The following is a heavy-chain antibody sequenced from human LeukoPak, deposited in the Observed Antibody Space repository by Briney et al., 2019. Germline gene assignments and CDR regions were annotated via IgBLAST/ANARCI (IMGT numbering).Heavy chain of an antibody. CDR1: GFTFSSYA. D-gene: IGHD3-10*01. J-gene: IGHJ4*02. Sequence: GGFLRLSCAASGFTFSSYAMSWVRQAPGKGLEWVSAISGSGGGTYYADSVKGRFTICSDNSKDTLYLQMNSLRAEDTAVYYCAKDSRRLVRGDMDYWGQGTLVTVSS. CDR3: AKDSRRLVRGDMDY. V-gene: IGHV3-23*01. CDR2: ISGSGGGT.